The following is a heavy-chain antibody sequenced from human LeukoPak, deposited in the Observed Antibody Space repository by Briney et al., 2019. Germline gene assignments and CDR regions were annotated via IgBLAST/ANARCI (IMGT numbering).Heavy chain of an antibody. CDR2: INPNSGGT. CDR3: ARGPRLVPLDAFDI. CDR1: GYTFTGYY. Sequence: ASMKVSCKASGYTFTGYYMHWVRQAPGQGLEWMGWINPNSGGTNYAQKFQGRVTMTRDTSISTAYMELSRLRSDDTAVYYCARGPRLVPLDAFDIWGQGTMVTVSS. J-gene: IGHJ3*02. V-gene: IGHV1-2*02. D-gene: IGHD3-9*01.